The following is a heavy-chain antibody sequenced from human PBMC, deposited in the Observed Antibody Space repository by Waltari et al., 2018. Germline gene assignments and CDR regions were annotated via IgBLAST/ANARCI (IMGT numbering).Heavy chain of an antibody. CDR1: GFTFSSYA. CDR3: ARDLDSSSWYWFDP. CDR2: ISYDGSNK. J-gene: IGHJ5*02. Sequence: QVQLVESGGGVVQPGRSLRLSCAASGFTFSSYAMHWVRQAPGKGLEWVAVISYDGSNKYYADSVKGRFTISRDNSKNTLYLQMNSLRAEGTAVYYCARDLDSSSWYWFDPWGQGTLVTVSS. D-gene: IGHD6-13*01. V-gene: IGHV3-30-3*01.